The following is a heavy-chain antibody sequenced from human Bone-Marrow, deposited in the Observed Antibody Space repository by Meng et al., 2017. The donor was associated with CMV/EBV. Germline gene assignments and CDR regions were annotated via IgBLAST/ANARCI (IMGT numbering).Heavy chain of an antibody. CDR3: ASGSNGWYGY. CDR2: IYYSGST. J-gene: IGHJ4*02. CDR1: GGSISSSSYY. D-gene: IGHD6-19*01. Sequence: TSTVSGGSISSSSYYWGWIRQPPGKGLEWIGSIYYSGSTYYNPSLKSRVTISVDTSKNQFSLKLSSVTAADTAVYYCASGSNGWYGYWGQGTLVTVSS. V-gene: IGHV4-39*07.